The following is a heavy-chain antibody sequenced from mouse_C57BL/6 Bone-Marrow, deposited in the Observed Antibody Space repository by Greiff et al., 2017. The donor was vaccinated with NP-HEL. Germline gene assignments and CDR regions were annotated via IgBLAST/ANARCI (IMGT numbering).Heavy chain of an antibody. CDR3: ARHYYYGSNYYAMDY. CDR1: GFTFSDYY. Sequence: DVHLVESGGGLVQPGGSLKLSCAASGFTFSDYYMYLVRQTPEKRLEWVAYISNGGGSTYYPDTVQGRFTISRDNAKNTLYLQMSRLKSEDTAMYYCARHYYYGSNYYAMDYWGQGTSVTVSS. V-gene: IGHV5-12*01. J-gene: IGHJ4*01. CDR2: ISNGGGST. D-gene: IGHD2-2*01.